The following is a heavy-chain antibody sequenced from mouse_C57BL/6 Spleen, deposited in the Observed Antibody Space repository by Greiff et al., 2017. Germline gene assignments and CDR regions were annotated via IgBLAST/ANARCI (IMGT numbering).Heavy chain of an antibody. CDR2: IYPGDGDT. CDR1: GYAFSSSW. D-gene: IGHD3-2*02. J-gene: IGHJ3*01. CDR3: ARSTSSGAWFAY. V-gene: IGHV1-82*01. Sequence: VQVVESGPELVKPGASVKISCKASGYAFSSSWMNWVQQRPGKGLEWIGRIYPGDGDTNYTGKFKGTATLTADKSSSTAYMQLSSLTSEDSTVYFCARSTSSGAWFAYWGQGTLVTVSA.